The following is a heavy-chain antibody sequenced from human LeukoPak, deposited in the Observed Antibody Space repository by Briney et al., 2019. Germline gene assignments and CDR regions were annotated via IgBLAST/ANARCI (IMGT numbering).Heavy chain of an antibody. J-gene: IGHJ4*02. Sequence: ASVKVSCKASGYTFIAYYMHWVRQAPGQGLEWMGWINPNSGGTNYAQMFQGRVTMTRDTSIGTVYVELSRLRSDDTAVYYCARDSCSSTSCLSIDDYWGQGTLVTVSS. CDR3: ARDSCSSTSCLSIDDY. CDR2: INPNSGGT. D-gene: IGHD2-2*01. CDR1: GYTFIAYY. V-gene: IGHV1-2*02.